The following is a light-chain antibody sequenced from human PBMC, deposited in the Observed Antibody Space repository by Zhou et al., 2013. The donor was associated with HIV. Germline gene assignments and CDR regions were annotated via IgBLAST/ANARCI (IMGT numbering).Light chain of an antibody. V-gene: IGKV3-15*01. Sequence: EIVMTQSPATLSVSPGDTATLSCRASQSVSSNLAWYQQKPGQAPRLLIYGASTRATGIPARFSGSGSGTEFTLTISSMQSEDFAVYSCQQYNNWPPNFGQGTKLEIK. J-gene: IGKJ2*01. CDR2: GAS. CDR1: QSVSSN. CDR3: QQYNNWPPN.